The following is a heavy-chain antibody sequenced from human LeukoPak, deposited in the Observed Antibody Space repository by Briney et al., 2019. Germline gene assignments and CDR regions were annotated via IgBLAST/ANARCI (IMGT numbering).Heavy chain of an antibody. CDR3: ARAYSGGATNWGPQTWFDP. D-gene: IGHD1-26*01. J-gene: IGHJ5*02. CDR1: GGSISSSSYY. Sequence: SETLSLTCTVSGGSISSSSYYWGWIRQPPGKGLEWIGSIYYSGSTYYNPSLKSRVTISVGTSKNQFSLKLSSVTAADTAVYYCARAYSGGATNWGPQTWFDPWGQGTLVTVSS. V-gene: IGHV4-39*01. CDR2: IYYSGST.